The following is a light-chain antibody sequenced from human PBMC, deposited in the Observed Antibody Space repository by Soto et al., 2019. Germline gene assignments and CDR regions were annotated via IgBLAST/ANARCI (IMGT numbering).Light chain of an antibody. CDR1: TSDVGRYNP. Sequence: QSALTQPASVSGSPGQSLSISCTGATSDVGRYNPVSWYQQHPGKAPKLMLYEVSKRPSGVSHRFSGSRSGNTASLTISGPQADDEADYYCCSYGGSVDVFGSGTQLTVL. J-gene: IGLJ7*01. CDR3: CSYGGSVDV. CDR2: EVS. V-gene: IGLV2-23*02.